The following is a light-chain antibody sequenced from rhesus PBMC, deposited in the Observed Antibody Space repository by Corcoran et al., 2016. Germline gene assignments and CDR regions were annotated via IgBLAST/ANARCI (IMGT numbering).Light chain of an antibody. Sequence: EIVMTQSPATLSLSPGERATLSCRASLSVSSSLAWYQQKPGQAPRLLLYGASRRATGIPDRFSGSGAGTEVTRTISSLEPEDVAVYYCQQYTDWPQYNFGQGTKVEIK. CDR3: QQYTDWPQYN. CDR2: GAS. CDR1: LSVSSS. J-gene: IGKJ2*01. V-gene: IGKV3-42*01.